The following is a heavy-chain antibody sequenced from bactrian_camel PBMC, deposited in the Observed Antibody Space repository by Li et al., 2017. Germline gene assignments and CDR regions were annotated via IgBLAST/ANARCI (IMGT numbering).Heavy chain of an antibody. Sequence: HVQLVESGGGSVQAGGSLRLSCAGSGFTYRRNCMGWFRQAPGKEREGVATIDSTGNTNYAESVKGRFTITMNNAQNTVWLQMNSLKSEDTAMYYCAKAISAAGWTGFDYWGQGTQVTVS. V-gene: IGHV3S53*01. J-gene: IGHJ4*01. CDR1: GFTYRRNC. D-gene: IGHD5*01. CDR3: AKAISAAGWTGFDY. CDR2: IDSTGNT.